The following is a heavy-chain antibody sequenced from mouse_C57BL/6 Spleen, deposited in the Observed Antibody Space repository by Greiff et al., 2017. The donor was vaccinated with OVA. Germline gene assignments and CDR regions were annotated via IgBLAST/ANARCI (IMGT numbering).Heavy chain of an antibody. J-gene: IGHJ1*03. CDR3: ALTPVVPPYWYFGV. D-gene: IGHD1-1*01. V-gene: IGHV1-64*01. Sequence: QVQLQQPGAELVKPGASVKLSCKASGYTFTSYWMHWVKQRPGQGLEWIGMIHPNSGSTNYNEKFKSKATLTVDKSSSTAYMQLSSLTSEDSAVYYCALTPVVPPYWYFGVWGTGTTVTVSS. CDR1: GYTFTSYW. CDR2: IHPNSGST.